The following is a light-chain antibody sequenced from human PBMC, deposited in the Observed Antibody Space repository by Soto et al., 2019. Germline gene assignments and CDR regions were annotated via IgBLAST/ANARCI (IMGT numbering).Light chain of an antibody. V-gene: IGLV2-14*01. CDR2: DVS. J-gene: IGLJ1*01. CDR3: SSYTSSITLLYV. CDR1: SSDVGGYNY. Sequence: QSALTQPASVSGSPGQSITISCTGTSSDVGGYNYVSWYPQHPGKAPKLMIYDVSNRPSGVSNRFSGSKSGNTASLTISGLQAEDEADYYCSSYTSSITLLYVFGTGTKLTVL.